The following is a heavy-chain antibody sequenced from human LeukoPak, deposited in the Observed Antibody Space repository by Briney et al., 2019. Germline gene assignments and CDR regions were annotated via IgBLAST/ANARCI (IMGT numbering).Heavy chain of an antibody. Sequence: GGSLRLSCAASGFTVSSNYMSWVRQAPGKGLEWVSVIYSGGSTYYADSVKGRFTISRDNSKNTLYLQMNSLRAEDTAVYYCVIKIYGSGSYYGPPGYWGQGTLVTVSS. J-gene: IGHJ4*02. CDR1: GFTVSSNY. CDR2: IYSGGST. D-gene: IGHD3-10*01. CDR3: VIKIYGSGSYYGPPGY. V-gene: IGHV3-66*01.